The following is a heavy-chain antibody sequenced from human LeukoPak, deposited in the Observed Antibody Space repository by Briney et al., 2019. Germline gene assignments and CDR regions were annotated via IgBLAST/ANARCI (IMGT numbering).Heavy chain of an antibody. D-gene: IGHD2-15*01. V-gene: IGHV3-9*01. J-gene: IGHJ4*02. CDR3: AKDLKVVVAATPDY. Sequence: QTGRSLTLSCAASGFTIDDYAMHWVRQAPGKGLEWVSGISWNSGSIGYADPVKGRFTISRANAKHSLYLQMNSTTAEDTAVYYWAKDLKVVVAATPDYWGQGTLVTVSS. CDR1: GFTIDDYA. CDR2: ISWNSGSI.